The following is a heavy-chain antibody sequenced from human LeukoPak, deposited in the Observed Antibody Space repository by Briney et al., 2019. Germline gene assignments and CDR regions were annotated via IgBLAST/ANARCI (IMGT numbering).Heavy chain of an antibody. J-gene: IGHJ4*02. CDR2: IIPIFGTA. V-gene: IGHV1-69*01. Sequence: ASVKVSCKASGGTFSSYAISWVRQAPGQGLEWMGGIIPIFGTANYAQKFQGRVTITADESTSTAYTELSSLRSEDTAVYYCARGVGTVWFGELFLDYWGRGTLVSVSS. CDR1: GGTFSSYA. CDR3: ARGVGTVWFGELFLDY. D-gene: IGHD3-10*01.